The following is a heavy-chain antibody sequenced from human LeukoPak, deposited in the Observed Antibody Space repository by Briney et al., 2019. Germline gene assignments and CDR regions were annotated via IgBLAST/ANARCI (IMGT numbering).Heavy chain of an antibody. Sequence: PGASVKVSCKTSGYTFTSYYMHWVRQAPGQGLQWMGIINPSGASTSYAQKFQGRVTMTRDTSTSTVYMELGSLRSEDTAMYYCARGDYYDSSGFYFDYWGQGTLVTVSS. V-gene: IGHV1-46*01. D-gene: IGHD3-22*01. CDR2: INPSGAST. CDR3: ARGDYYDSSGFYFDY. CDR1: GYTFTSYY. J-gene: IGHJ4*02.